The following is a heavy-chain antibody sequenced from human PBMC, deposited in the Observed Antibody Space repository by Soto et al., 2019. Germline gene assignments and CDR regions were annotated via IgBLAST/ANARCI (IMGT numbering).Heavy chain of an antibody. CDR1: GSSIRTYC. Sequence: QVQLQESGPGLVRPSETLSLTCTVSGSSIRTYCWSWIRQSPGKGLEWIGYIYDRGTTDYNPSLKSRVTMSVDTSKSQFSLHLNSVTTADTAVYYCAFSWNALAVTTFDYWGQGIQVTVSA. CDR3: AFSWNALAVTTFDY. V-gene: IGHV4-59*01. CDR2: IYDRGTT. D-gene: IGHD4-17*01. J-gene: IGHJ4*02.